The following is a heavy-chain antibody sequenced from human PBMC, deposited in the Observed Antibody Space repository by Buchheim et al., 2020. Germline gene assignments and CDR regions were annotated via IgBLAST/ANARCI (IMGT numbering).Heavy chain of an antibody. Sequence: QVQLVESGGGVVQPGTSLRLSCAASGFNFNNYNLHWVRQAPGKGLQWVAVIWSDGSNEYYEDSVQGRFTISRDNSKTTLFLQMNSLRVEDTALYYCVRDGPRGYYYGMDVWGLGTT. D-gene: IGHD6-6*01. V-gene: IGHV3-33*01. CDR2: IWSDGSNE. CDR3: VRDGPRGYYYGMDV. J-gene: IGHJ6*02. CDR1: GFNFNNYN.